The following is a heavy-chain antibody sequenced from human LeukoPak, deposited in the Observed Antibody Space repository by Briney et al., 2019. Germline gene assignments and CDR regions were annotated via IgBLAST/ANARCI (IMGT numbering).Heavy chain of an antibody. CDR1: GFTFSSYS. D-gene: IGHD1-26*01. CDR3: ARDGGSYYGDY. Sequence: GGSLRLSCAASGFTFSSYSMNWARQAPGKGLEWVSSISSSSSYIYYADSMKGRFTISRDNAKNSLYLQMNSLRAEDTAVYYCARDGGSYYGDYWGQGTLVTVSS. CDR2: ISSSSSYI. J-gene: IGHJ4*02. V-gene: IGHV3-21*01.